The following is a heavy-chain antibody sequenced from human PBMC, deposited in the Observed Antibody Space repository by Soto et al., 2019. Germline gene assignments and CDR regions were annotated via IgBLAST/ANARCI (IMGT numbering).Heavy chain of an antibody. CDR3: AKLGGDILTGYWVYYYYYMDV. D-gene: IGHD3-9*01. Sequence: GGSLRLSCAASGFTFSSYAMSWVRQAPGKGLEWVSAISGSGGSTYYADSVKGRFTISRDNSKNTLYLQMNSLRAEDTAVYYCAKLGGDILTGYWVYYYYYMDVWGKGTTITVSS. CDR1: GFTFSSYA. V-gene: IGHV3-23*01. J-gene: IGHJ6*03. CDR2: ISGSGGST.